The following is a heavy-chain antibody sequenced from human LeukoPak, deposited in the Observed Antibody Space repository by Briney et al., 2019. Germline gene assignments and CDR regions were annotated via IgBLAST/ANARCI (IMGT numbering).Heavy chain of an antibody. CDR2: IKSKIDGGTT. CDR3: TRDWLGIGDY. CDR1: GFTFNNAW. Sequence: GGSLRLSCAASGFTFNNAWMSWVRQAPGKGLEWIGQIKSKIDGGTTDSAEPVKDRFTISRDDSKNTLYLQMNSLKTEDTAVYYCTRDWLGIGDYWGQGTLVTVSS. D-gene: IGHD6-19*01. J-gene: IGHJ4*02. V-gene: IGHV3-15*01.